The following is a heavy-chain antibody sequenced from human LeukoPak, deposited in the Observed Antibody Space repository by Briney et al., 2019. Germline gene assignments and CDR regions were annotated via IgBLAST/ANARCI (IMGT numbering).Heavy chain of an antibody. Sequence: SVKVSCKASGGTFSSYAISWVRQAPGQGLEWMGGIIPIFGTANYAQKFQGRVTITADESTSTAYMELSSLRSEDTAVYYCARDQVAGSWSSDVFDIWGQGTMVTVSS. D-gene: IGHD6-13*01. V-gene: IGHV1-69*13. CDR2: IIPIFGTA. CDR1: GGTFSSYA. J-gene: IGHJ3*02. CDR3: ARDQVAGSWSSDVFDI.